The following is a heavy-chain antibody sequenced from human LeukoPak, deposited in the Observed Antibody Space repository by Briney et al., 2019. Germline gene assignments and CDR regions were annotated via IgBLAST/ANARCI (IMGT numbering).Heavy chain of an antibody. CDR2: IYYSGST. Sequence: SETLSLTCTVSGGSISSGDCYWSWIRQPPGKGLEWIGYIYYSGSTYYNPSLKSRVTISVDTSKNQFSLKLSSVTAADTAVYYCARDAHWGLGWFDPWGQGTLVTVSS. D-gene: IGHD7-27*01. CDR3: ARDAHWGLGWFDP. CDR1: GGSISSGDCY. V-gene: IGHV4-30-4*08. J-gene: IGHJ5*02.